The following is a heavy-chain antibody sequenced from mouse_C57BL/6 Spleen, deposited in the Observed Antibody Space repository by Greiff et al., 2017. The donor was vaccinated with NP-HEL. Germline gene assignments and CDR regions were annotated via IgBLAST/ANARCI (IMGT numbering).Heavy chain of an antibody. Sequence: VQLQQPGAELVMPGASVKLSCKASGYTFTSYWMHWVKQRPGQGLEWIGEIDPSDSYTNYNQQFKGKSTLTVDKASSTAYMQLSSLTSEDSAVYCCAREAAQATRWCAYWGQGTLVTVSA. V-gene: IGHV1-69*01. CDR1: GYTFTSYW. CDR3: AREAAQATRWCAY. J-gene: IGHJ3*01. D-gene: IGHD3-2*02. CDR2: IDPSDSYT.